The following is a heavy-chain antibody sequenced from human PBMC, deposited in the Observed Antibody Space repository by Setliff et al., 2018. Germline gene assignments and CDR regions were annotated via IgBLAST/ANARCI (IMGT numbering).Heavy chain of an antibody. J-gene: IGHJ6*02. V-gene: IGHV1-46*01. CDR1: GYTFTSYY. CDR3: ARVYGYSYGYEVYYYYGMDV. CDR2: INPSGGST. Sequence: GASVKVSCKASGYTFTSYYMHWVRQAPGQGLEWMGIINPSGGSTSYAQKFQGRVTMTRGTSTSTVYMELSSLRSEDTAVYYCARVYGYSYGYEVYYYYGMDVWGQGTTVTVSS. D-gene: IGHD5-18*01.